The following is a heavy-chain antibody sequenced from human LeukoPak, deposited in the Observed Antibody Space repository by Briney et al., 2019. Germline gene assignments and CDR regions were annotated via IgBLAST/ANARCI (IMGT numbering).Heavy chain of an antibody. V-gene: IGHV3-30*18. Sequence: GGSLRLSCAASGFTFSTYGMHWVRQAPGKGLEWVAVISYDGSNKYYADSVKGRFTISRDNSKRTLFLQMNSLRAEDTAFYYCAKAELGVDTFFDYWGQGTLVTVSS. J-gene: IGHJ4*02. CDR3: AKAELGVDTFFDY. CDR2: ISYDGSNK. CDR1: GFTFSTYG. D-gene: IGHD3-3*01.